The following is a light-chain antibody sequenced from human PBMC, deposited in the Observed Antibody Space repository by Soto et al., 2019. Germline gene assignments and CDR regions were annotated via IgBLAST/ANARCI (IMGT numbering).Light chain of an antibody. CDR1: SRDVGGYNY. J-gene: IGLJ1*01. CDR3: SSYTSSSPYV. CDR2: DVS. V-gene: IGLV2-14*01. Sequence: QSVLTQPASVSGSPGQSITISCTGTSRDVGGYNYVSWYQQHPGKAPKLMIYDVSNRPSGVSNRFSGSKSGNTASLTISGLQAEDEADYYCSSYTSSSPYVFGGGTKLTVL.